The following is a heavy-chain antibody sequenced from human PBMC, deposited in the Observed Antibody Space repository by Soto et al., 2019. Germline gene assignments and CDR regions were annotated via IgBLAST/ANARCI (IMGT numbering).Heavy chain of an antibody. Sequence: PGGSLRLSCAASGFAFSSYAIHWVHQAPGKGLEWVADVSFDGSHKTYAVPVRGRFTISRDNSKKTVYLQMNSLRAEDTALYYCAKLGDAVSGYFDFWGQGTQVTVSS. CDR1: GFAFSSYA. D-gene: IGHD3-3*01. J-gene: IGHJ5*01. CDR3: AKLGDAVSGYFDF. V-gene: IGHV3-30*18. CDR2: VSFDGSHK.